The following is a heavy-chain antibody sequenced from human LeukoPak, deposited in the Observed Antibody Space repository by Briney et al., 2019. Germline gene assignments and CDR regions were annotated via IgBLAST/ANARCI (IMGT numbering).Heavy chain of an antibody. V-gene: IGHV4-39*07. Sequence: PSETLSLTCTVSGGSISSSSYYWGWIRQPPGKGLEWIGSIYYSGSTYYNPSLKSRVTISVDTSKNQFSLKLSSVTAADTAVYYCARGSRVVVIGYWGQGTLVTVSS. CDR2: IYYSGST. CDR3: ARGSRVVVIGY. J-gene: IGHJ4*02. D-gene: IGHD3-22*01. CDR1: GGSISSSSYY.